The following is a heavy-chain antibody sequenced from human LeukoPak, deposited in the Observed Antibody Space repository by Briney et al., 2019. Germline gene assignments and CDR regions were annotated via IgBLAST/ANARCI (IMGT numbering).Heavy chain of an antibody. D-gene: IGHD2-15*01. V-gene: IGHV4-31*03. Sequence: PSETLSLTCTVSGGSISSGGYYWSWIRQHPGKGLEWIGYIYYSGSTYYNPSLKSRVTISVDTSKNQFSLKLSSVTAADTAVYYCARAQGIVVVVAARAFDIWGQGTMVTVSS. CDR1: GGSISSGGYY. CDR2: IYYSGST. J-gene: IGHJ3*02. CDR3: ARAQGIVVVVAARAFDI.